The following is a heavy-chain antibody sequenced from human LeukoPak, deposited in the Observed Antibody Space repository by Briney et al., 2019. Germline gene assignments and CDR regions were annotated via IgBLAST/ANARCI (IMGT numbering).Heavy chain of an antibody. V-gene: IGHV3-74*01. CDR3: ATIQIMVVPATLNY. Sequence: PGGSLRLSCAASGFTFSSYWMHWVRQAPGKGLVWVSRIKSDGSSTSNADYVKGRFIISRDNAKNALYLQMNSLRAEDTAVYYCATIQIMVVPATLNYWGQGTLVTVSS. J-gene: IGHJ4*02. CDR1: GFTFSSYW. D-gene: IGHD2-15*01. CDR2: IKSDGSST.